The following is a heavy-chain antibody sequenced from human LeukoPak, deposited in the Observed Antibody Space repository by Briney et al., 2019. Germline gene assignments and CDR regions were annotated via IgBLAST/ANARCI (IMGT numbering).Heavy chain of an antibody. J-gene: IGHJ4*02. D-gene: IGHD3-22*01. CDR1: GDTVSSNSAA. V-gene: IGHV6-1*01. CDR3: ARDRYYDGSSSKLNTIDY. Sequence: SQTLSLTCAISGDTVSSNSAAWNWIRQSPSRGLEWLGRTYYRSKWYIDYAASVKSRIIIKPDTSKNQFSLQLNSVTPEDTAVYYCARDRYYDGSSSKLNTIDYWGQGTLVTVSS. CDR2: TYYRSKWYI.